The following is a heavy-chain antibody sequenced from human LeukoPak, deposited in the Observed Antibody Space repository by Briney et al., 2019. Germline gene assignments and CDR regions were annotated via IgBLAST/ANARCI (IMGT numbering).Heavy chain of an antibody. Sequence: PSETLSLTCAVSGGSISSSNWWSWVRQPPGKGLXXXXXIYHSGSTNYNPSLKSRVTISVDKSKNQFSLKLSSVTAADTAVYYCARDPYCSSTSCSWGGDYWGQGTLVTVSS. CDR3: ARDPYCSSTSCSWGGDY. CDR2: IYHSGST. D-gene: IGHD2-2*01. V-gene: IGHV4-4*02. J-gene: IGHJ4*02. CDR1: GGSISSSNW.